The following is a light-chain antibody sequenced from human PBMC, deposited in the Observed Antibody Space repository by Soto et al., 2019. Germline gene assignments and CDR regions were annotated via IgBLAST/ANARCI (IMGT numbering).Light chain of an antibody. CDR3: QQDYSGSWT. J-gene: IGKJ1*01. Sequence: DIQMTQSPSSLSASVGDRVTITCRASQPVTSCLSWYQQKPGKAPKLLIYAASSLQSGVPSRFSGGGSGTEFTLTISRLLPEDFATYYCQQDYSGSWTFGQGTKVDIK. CDR1: QPVTSC. V-gene: IGKV1-39*01. CDR2: AAS.